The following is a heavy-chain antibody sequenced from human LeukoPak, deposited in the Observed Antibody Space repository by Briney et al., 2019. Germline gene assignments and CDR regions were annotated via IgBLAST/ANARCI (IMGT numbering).Heavy chain of an antibody. CDR2: ISSSSSTI. Sequence: GGSLRLSCAASGFTFSSYSMNWVRQAPGKGLEWVSSISSSSSTIYYADSVKGRFTISRDNAKNSLYLQMNSLRAEDTAVYYCAREVYYYGSGSYYIDYWGQGTLVTVSS. CDR3: AREVYYYGSGSYYIDY. D-gene: IGHD3-10*01. CDR1: GFTFSSYS. J-gene: IGHJ4*02. V-gene: IGHV3-48*04.